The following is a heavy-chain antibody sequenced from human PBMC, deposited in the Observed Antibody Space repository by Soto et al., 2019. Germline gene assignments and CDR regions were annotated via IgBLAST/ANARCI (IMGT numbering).Heavy chain of an antibody. CDR2: ISSSSSTI. D-gene: IGHD3-22*01. CDR1: GFTFSSYS. Sequence: EVQLVESGGGLVQPGGSLRLSCAASGFTFSSYSMNWVRQAPGKGLEWVSYISSSSSTIYYADSVKGRFTIYRDNAKNSLYLKRPSLRGEETDLYYCAGGSAYYYDGNGSYFDYWGQGTLATAAS. CDR3: AGGSAYYYDGNGSYFDY. J-gene: IGHJ4*02. V-gene: IGHV3-48*01.